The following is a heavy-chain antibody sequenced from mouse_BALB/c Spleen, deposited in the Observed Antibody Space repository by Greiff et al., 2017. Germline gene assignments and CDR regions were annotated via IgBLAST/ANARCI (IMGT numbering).Heavy chain of an antibody. V-gene: IGHV3-2*02. CDR2: ISYSGST. CDR3: ARSGFPIYDGYPYAMDY. Sequence: EVKLQESGPGLVKPSQSLSLTCTVTGYSITSDYAWNWIRQFPGNKLEWMGYISYSGSTSYNPSLKSRISITRDTSKNQFFLQLNSVTTEDTATYYCARSGFPIYDGYPYAMDYWGQGTSVTVSS. D-gene: IGHD2-3*01. J-gene: IGHJ4*01. CDR1: GYSITSDYA.